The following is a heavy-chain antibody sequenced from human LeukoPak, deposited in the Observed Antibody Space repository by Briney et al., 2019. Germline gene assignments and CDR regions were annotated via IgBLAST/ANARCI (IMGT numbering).Heavy chain of an antibody. CDR1: GFTFSSYG. V-gene: IGHV3-30*18. Sequence: PGRSLRLSCAASGFTFSSYGMHWVRQAPGKGLEWVAVISYDGSNKYYADSVKGRFTISRDNSKNTLYLQMNSLRAEDTAVYYCAKGGYCGGDCYWSVSPWTRGNWFDPWGQGNLGSVSS. J-gene: IGHJ5*02. CDR2: ISYDGSNK. CDR3: AKGGYCGGDCYWSVSPWTRGNWFDP. D-gene: IGHD2-21*02.